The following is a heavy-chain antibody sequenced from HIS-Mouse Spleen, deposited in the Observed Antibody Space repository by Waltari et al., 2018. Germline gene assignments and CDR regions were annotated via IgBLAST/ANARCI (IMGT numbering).Heavy chain of an antibody. V-gene: IGHV4-39*07. J-gene: IGHJ3*02. Sequence: QLQLQESGPGLVKHSETLSLTCTVSGGSISSSRSYWVWIRQPPGKGLEWIGSIYYSGSTYYNPSLKSRVTISVDTSKNQFSLKLSSVTAADTAVYYCARDGYSGYGHDAFDIWGQGTMVTVSS. CDR3: ARDGYSGYGHDAFDI. D-gene: IGHD5-12*01. CDR1: GGSISSSRSY. CDR2: IYYSGST.